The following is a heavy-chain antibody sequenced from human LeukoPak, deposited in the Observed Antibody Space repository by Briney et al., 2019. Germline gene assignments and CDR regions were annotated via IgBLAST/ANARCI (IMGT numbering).Heavy chain of an antibody. V-gene: IGHV3-23*01. Sequence: GGSLRLCCAASGFTFSSYAMSWVRQAPGKGLEWVSAISGSAGSTYYADSVKGRFTISRDNSKNTLYLQMNSLRAEDTAVYYCAKTLSPLVVVAATSDDAFDIWGQGTMVTVSS. CDR1: GFTFSSYA. CDR3: AKTLSPLVVVAATSDDAFDI. D-gene: IGHD2-15*01. CDR2: ISGSAGST. J-gene: IGHJ3*02.